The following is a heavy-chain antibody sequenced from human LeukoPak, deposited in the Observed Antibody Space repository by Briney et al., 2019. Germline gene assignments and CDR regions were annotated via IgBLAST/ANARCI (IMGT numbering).Heavy chain of an antibody. Sequence: GGSLRLSCAGSGFSFTNYAMHWVRQAPGEGLEWVAVISYDESKIYYADSVKGRFTISRDLSTNTLYLQMNSLTTEDTAMYFCARRPVAAEYFQHWGQGTLVTVSS. CDR2: ISYDESKI. CDR3: ARRPVAAEYFQH. J-gene: IGHJ1*01. V-gene: IGHV3-30*03. CDR1: GFSFTNYA. D-gene: IGHD6-25*01.